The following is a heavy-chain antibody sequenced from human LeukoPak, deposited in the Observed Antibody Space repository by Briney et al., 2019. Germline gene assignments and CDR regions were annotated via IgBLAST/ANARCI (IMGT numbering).Heavy chain of an antibody. CDR3: ARDPRGGTLDY. V-gene: IGHV3-74*01. CDR2: MYSDGDST. CDR1: GFTFSSYW. J-gene: IGHJ4*02. D-gene: IGHD3-10*01. Sequence: GGSLRLSCAASGFTFSSYWMHWVRQAPGKGLVWVSRMYSDGDSTYYADSVKGRFTISRDNAKYPLNLQMNSLRAEDTAVYYCARDPRGGTLDYWGQGALVTVSS.